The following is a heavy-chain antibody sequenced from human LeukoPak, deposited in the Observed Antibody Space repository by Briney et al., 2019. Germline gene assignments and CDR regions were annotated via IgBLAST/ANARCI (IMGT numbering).Heavy chain of an antibody. D-gene: IGHD3-22*01. CDR1: GGSISSYY. Sequence: PSESLSLTCTVSGGSISSYYWSWIRQPPGKGLEWIGYIYYSGSTNYNPSLKSRVTISVDTSKNQLSLKLSSVTAADTAVYYCASGSYDDYFYYYMGVWGKGTTVTVSS. V-gene: IGHV4-59*01. J-gene: IGHJ6*03. CDR3: ASGSYDDYFYYYMGV. CDR2: IYYSGST.